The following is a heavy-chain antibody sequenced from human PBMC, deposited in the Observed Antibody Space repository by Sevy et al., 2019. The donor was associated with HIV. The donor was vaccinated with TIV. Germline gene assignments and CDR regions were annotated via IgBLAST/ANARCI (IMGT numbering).Heavy chain of an antibody. V-gene: IGHV4-34*01. D-gene: IGHD3-3*01. CDR2: INHSGST. J-gene: IGHJ4*02. Sequence: SETLSLTCAVYGGSFSGYYWSWIRQPPGKGLEWIGEINHSGSTNYNPSLKSRVTISVDTSKNQLSLKLSSVTAADTAVYYCARGPDDDFWSGYYSTWGQGTLVTVSS. CDR3: ARGPDDDFWSGYYST. CDR1: GGSFSGYY.